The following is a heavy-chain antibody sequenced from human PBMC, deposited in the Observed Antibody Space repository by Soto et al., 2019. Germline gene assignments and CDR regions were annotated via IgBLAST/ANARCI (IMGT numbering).Heavy chain of an antibody. CDR1: GASISSYY. V-gene: IGHV4-59*01. J-gene: IGHJ4*02. CDR3: AGGRGGYSSSWY. CDR2: IYYSGGS. Sequence: PSETLSLTCTVSGASISSYYWSWIRQPPGKGLEWIGYIYYSGGSNYNPSLKSRVTMSLDTSKHRFSLNLSSVTAADTAFYYCAGGRGGYSSSWYWGQGTLVTVSS. D-gene: IGHD6-13*01.